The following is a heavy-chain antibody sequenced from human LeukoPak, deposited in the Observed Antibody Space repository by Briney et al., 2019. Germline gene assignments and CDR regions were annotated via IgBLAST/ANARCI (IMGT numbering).Heavy chain of an antibody. J-gene: IGHJ4*02. CDR3: AKCIRGSGSYSTDY. CDR2: ISGSGGST. D-gene: IGHD3-10*01. Sequence: GGSLRLSCAASEFSVGSNYMTWVRQAPGKGLEWVSAISGSGGSTYYADSVKGRFTISRDNSKNTLYLQMNSLRAEDTAVYYCAKCIRGSGSYSTDYWGQGTLVTVSS. V-gene: IGHV3-23*01. CDR1: EFSVGSNY.